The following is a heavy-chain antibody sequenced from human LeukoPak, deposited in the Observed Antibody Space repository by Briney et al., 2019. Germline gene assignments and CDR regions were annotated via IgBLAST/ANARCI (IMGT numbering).Heavy chain of an antibody. J-gene: IGHJ4*02. CDR3: AKDQGYYDSSAYWRD. Sequence: ASVKVSCKASGYTFTSYGITWVRQAPGQGLEWLGWISTYNGKTNYAQNLQGRVTMTTDTSTSTVYMELRSLRSDDTAVYYCAKDQGYYDSSAYWRDWGQGTLVIVSS. CDR1: GYTFTSYG. D-gene: IGHD3-22*01. CDR2: ISTYNGKT. V-gene: IGHV1-18*01.